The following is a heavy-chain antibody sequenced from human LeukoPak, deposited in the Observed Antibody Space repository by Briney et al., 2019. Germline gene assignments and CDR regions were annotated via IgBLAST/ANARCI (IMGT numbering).Heavy chain of an antibody. J-gene: IGHJ4*02. Sequence: GGSLRLSCAASGLTFSSYWMHWVRHAPGKGLMWVSRINSDGSSTSYADSVKGRFTIPRDNAKNTLYLQMNSLRAEDTAGFYCARVGQARYVGYPLDYRGQGNLVTVSS. V-gene: IGHV3-74*01. D-gene: IGHD5-12*01. CDR3: ARVGQARYVGYPLDY. CDR2: INSDGSST. CDR1: GLTFSSYW.